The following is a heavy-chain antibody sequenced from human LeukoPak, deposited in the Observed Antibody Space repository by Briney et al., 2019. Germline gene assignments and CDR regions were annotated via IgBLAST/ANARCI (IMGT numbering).Heavy chain of an antibody. CDR3: ARVSGSYYWFDP. V-gene: IGHV1-2*02. D-gene: IGHD1-26*01. Sequence: ASVTVSLSGSGYTFTVYYIHWGRQAPGPGLELMGWINPNSGGTNYAQKFQGRVTMTRDTSISTAYMELSRLRSDDTAVYYCARVSGSYYWFDPWGQGTLVTVSS. CDR2: INPNSGGT. J-gene: IGHJ5*02. CDR1: GYTFTVYY.